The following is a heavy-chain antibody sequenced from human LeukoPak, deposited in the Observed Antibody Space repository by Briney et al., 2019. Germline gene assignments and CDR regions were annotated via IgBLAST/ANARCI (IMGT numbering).Heavy chain of an antibody. V-gene: IGHV3-21*01. CDR1: GFTFSSHG. CDR3: AREGPFNYYYYMDV. D-gene: IGHD3-16*01. J-gene: IGHJ6*03. CDR2: ITSSSTYI. Sequence: TGGSLRLSCAASGFTFSSHGMNWVRQAPGKGLEWVSSITSSSTYIYYADSVKGRFTISRDNAKNSLYLQMNSLRAEDTAVYYCAREGPFNYYYYMDVWGKGTTVTISS.